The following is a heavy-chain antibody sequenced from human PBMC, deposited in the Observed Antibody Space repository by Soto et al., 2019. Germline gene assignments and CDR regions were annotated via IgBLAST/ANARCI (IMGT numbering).Heavy chain of an antibody. D-gene: IGHD3-22*01. CDR2: IYTSGST. CDR3: ARDLSHYYDSSGYYYLSYFDY. CDR1: GGYISSYY. V-gene: IGHV4-4*07. J-gene: IGHJ4*02. Sequence: SETLSLTCTVSGGYISSYYWSWIRQPAGKGLEWIGRIYTSGSTNYNPSLKSRVTMSLDTSKNQFSLKLSSVTAADTAVYYCARDLSHYYDSSGYYYLSYFDYWGQGTLVTVS.